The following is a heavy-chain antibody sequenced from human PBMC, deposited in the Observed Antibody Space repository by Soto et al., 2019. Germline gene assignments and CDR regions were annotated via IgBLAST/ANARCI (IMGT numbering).Heavy chain of an antibody. J-gene: IGHJ4*02. Sequence: PVGSLILSCSSSVVTCVNGLMSLFLQAPVNWLEWVFLIKSKTDGGTTDYAATVKGRFTISRDDSKNKLYMQVNSLKSEDTAVYYFTNTWAHRGYDEYRGKGHLV. CDR2: IKSKTDGGTT. V-gene: IGHV3-15*01. CDR1: VVTCVNGL. D-gene: IGHD5-12*01. CDR3: TNTWAHRGYDEY.